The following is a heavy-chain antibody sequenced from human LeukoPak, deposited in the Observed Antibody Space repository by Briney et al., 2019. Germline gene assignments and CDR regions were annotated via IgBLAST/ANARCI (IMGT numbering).Heavy chain of an antibody. CDR2: IYYSGST. CDR3: ACLAAAPSNFDY. Sequence: SETLSLTCTVSGGSISSYYWSWIRQPPGKGLEWIGSIYYSGSTYYNPSLKSRVTISVDTSKNQFSLKLSSVTAADTAVYYCACLAAAPSNFDYWGQGTLVTVSS. V-gene: IGHV4-59*05. CDR1: GGSISSYY. D-gene: IGHD6-13*01. J-gene: IGHJ4*02.